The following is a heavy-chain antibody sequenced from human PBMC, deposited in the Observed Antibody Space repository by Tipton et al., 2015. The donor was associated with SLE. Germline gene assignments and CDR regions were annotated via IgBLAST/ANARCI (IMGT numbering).Heavy chain of an antibody. CDR1: GGSFSGYY. CDR2: INHSGST. J-gene: IGHJ6*03. D-gene: IGHD1-26*01. Sequence: AGLVKPSETLSLTCAVYGGSFSGYYWSWIRQPPGKGLEWIGEINHSGSTNYNPSLKSRVTISVDTSKNQFSLKLSSVTAADTAVYYCAREELLRYYYYYMDVWGKGTTVTVSS. CDR3: AREELLRYYYYYMDV. V-gene: IGHV4-34*01.